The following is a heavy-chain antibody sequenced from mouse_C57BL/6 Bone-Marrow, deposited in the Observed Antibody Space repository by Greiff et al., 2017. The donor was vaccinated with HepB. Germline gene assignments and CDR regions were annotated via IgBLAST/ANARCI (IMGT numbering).Heavy chain of an antibody. CDR1: GYTFTSYW. Sequence: QVQLQQPGAELVRPGSSVKLSCKASGYTFTSYWMDWVKQRPGQGLEWIGNIYPSDSETHYNQKFKDKATLTVDKSSSTAYMQLSSLTSEDSAVYYCARGTGTEAMDYGGQGTSVTVSS. CDR3: ARGTGTEAMDY. D-gene: IGHD4-1*01. V-gene: IGHV1-61*01. J-gene: IGHJ4*01. CDR2: IYPSDSET.